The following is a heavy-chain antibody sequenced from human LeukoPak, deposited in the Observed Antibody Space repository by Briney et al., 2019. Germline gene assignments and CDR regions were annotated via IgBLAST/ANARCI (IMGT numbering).Heavy chain of an antibody. CDR2: IITIFGTA. CDR3: AGSTPGYGDTDY. J-gene: IGHJ4*02. V-gene: IGHV1-69*05. D-gene: IGHD4/OR15-4a*01. CDR1: GGTFSSYA. Sequence: SVKVSCKASGGTFSSYAISWVRQAPGQGLEWMGRIITIFGTANYAQKFQGRVTITTDESTSTAYMELSSLRSEDTAVYYCAGSTPGYGDTDYWGQGTLVTVSS.